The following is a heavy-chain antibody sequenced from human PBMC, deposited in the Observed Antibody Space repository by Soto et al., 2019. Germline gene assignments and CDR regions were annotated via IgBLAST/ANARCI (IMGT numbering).Heavy chain of an antibody. CDR2: IKSNGREK. Sequence: GALRVTCSASGFTYSTYVMSWVRQAPGKGLEWVANIKSNGREKYYAEPVKGRFTISRDNAKNSLSLEMTSLRAEDTAVYYCAREPEGLDSWGPGTLVTVSS. CDR3: AREPEGLDS. D-gene: IGHD2-21*01. CDR1: GFTYSTYV. V-gene: IGHV3-7*01. J-gene: IGHJ4*02.